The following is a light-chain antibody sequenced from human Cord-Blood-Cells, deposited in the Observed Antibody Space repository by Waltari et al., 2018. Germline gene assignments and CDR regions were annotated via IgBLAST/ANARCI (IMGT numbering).Light chain of an antibody. Sequence: QPVLTQSSSASASLGSSVKLTCTLSSGHNSYIIAWHQQQPGKAPRYLMKLEGSGSYNKGSGVPDHFSGSSSGADRYLTISNLQSEDEADYYCETWDSNTWVFGGGTKLTVL. CDR2: LEGSGSY. V-gene: IGLV4-60*03. J-gene: IGLJ3*02. CDR3: ETWDSNTWV. CDR1: SGHNSYI.